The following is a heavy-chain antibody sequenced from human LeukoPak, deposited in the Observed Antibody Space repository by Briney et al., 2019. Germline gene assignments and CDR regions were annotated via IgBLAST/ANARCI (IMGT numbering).Heavy chain of an antibody. V-gene: IGHV3-7*01. J-gene: IGHJ4*02. D-gene: IGHD3-22*01. CDR1: GFTFSSYW. CDR2: IKQDGSEK. CDR3: ARDGSGYYYDSSGYLSRTDY. Sequence: GGSLRLSCAASGFTFSSYWMSWVHQAPGKGLEWVANIKQDGSEKYYVDSVEGRFTISRDNAKNSLYLQMNSLRAEDTAVYYCARDGSGYYYDSSGYLSRTDYWGQGTLVTVSS.